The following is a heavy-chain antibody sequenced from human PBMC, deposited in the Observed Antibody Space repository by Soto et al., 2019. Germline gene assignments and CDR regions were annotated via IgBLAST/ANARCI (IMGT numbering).Heavy chain of an antibody. CDR3: ARDPVGVDSTLFFDS. D-gene: IGHD2-21*01. V-gene: IGHV3-74*01. Sequence: PGGSLRLSCAASGFTFRNSWMHWVRQAPGKGLVWVSRINNDGTNTDYADSVRGRFTISRDNAKNSLYLQMSSLRADDTAVYYCARDPVGVDSTLFFDSWGQGTLVTVSS. J-gene: IGHJ4*02. CDR2: INNDGTNT. CDR1: GFTFRNSW.